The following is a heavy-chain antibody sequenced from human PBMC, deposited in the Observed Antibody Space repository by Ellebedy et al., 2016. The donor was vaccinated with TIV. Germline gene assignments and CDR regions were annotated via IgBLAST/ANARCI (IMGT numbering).Heavy chain of an antibody. D-gene: IGHD3-22*01. V-gene: IGHV5-51*01. J-gene: IGHJ4*02. Sequence: GESLKISCEASGYTFTTYWIAWVRQMPGKGLEWMGIIHPHDSDTRYSPSFKGQVTISADKSVNTAYLQWSSLKASDTAIYYCARRYSYDSASDYWGQGTLVAVSS. CDR2: IHPHDSDT. CDR1: GYTFTTYW. CDR3: ARRYSYDSASDY.